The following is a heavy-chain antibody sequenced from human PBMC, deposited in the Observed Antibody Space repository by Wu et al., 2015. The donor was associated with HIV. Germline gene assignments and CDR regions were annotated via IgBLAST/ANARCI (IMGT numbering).Heavy chain of an antibody. Sequence: QVQLVQSGAEVKKPGSSVKVSCKASGGTFSSYAISWVRQAPGQGLEWMGGIIPIFGTANYAQKFQGRVTITADESTSTAYMELSSLRSEDTAVYYCARTIKTVYYDSKWSFDIWGQGTMVTVSS. D-gene: IGHD3-22*01. CDR2: IIPIFGTA. CDR3: ARTIKTVYYDSKWSFDI. CDR1: GGTFSSYA. J-gene: IGHJ3*02. V-gene: IGHV1-69*12.